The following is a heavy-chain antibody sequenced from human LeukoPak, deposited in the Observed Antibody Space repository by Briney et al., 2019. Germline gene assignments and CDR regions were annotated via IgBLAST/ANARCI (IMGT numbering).Heavy chain of an antibody. CDR2: IYYSGST. D-gene: IGHD3-16*02. CDR3: ARVVRGDYVWGSYRFDY. Sequence: SETLSLTCTVSGGSISSGDYYWSWIRQPPGTGLEWIGYIYYSGSTYYNPSLKSRVTISVDTSKSQFSLKLSSVTAADTAVYYCARVVRGDYVWGSYRFDYWGQGTLVTVSS. CDR1: GGSISSGDYY. V-gene: IGHV4-30-4*08. J-gene: IGHJ4*02.